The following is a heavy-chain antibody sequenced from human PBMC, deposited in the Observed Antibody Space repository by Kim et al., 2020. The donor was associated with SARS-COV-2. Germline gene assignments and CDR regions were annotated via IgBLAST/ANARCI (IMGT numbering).Heavy chain of an antibody. J-gene: IGHJ2*01. D-gene: IGHD1-26*01. CDR2: IDNSGAT. CDR1: GGSISSYSYY. Sequence: SETLSLTCGVSGGSISSYSYYWGWLRQSPGEGLQYIGAIDNSGATYYNPSLESRVTISLDSSRTHYSLKVNSVTASDQAVYFCARLTIVGATYADWYFDLWGRGTLVSLSS. CDR3: ARLTIVGATYADWYFDL. V-gene: IGHV4-39*02.